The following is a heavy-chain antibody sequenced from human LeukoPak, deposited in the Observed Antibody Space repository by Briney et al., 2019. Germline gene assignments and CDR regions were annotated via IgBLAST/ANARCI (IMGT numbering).Heavy chain of an antibody. CDR2: INHSGST. CDR1: GGSISSSNW. Sequence: PSGTLSLTCAVSGGSISSSNWWSWVRQPPGKGLEWIGEINHSGSTNYNPSLKSRVTISVDTSKNQFSLKLSSVTAADTAVYYCARVNDGDRYYYYYYMDVWGKGTTVTVSS. D-gene: IGHD4-17*01. J-gene: IGHJ6*03. CDR3: ARVNDGDRYYYYYYMDV. V-gene: IGHV4-4*02.